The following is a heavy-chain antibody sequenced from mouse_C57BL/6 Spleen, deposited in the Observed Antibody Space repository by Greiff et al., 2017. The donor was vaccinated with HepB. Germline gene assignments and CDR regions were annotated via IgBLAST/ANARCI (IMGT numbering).Heavy chain of an antibody. Sequence: QVQLQQPGAELVRPGSSVKLSCKASGYTFTSYWMDWVKQRPGQGLEWIGNIYPSDSETHYNQKFKDKATLTVDKSSSTAYMQLSSLTSEDSAVYYWARKGVNDYSSSDDYAMDYWGQGTSVTVSS. D-gene: IGHD1-1*01. CDR1: GYTFTSYW. CDR3: ARKGVNDYSSSDDYAMDY. J-gene: IGHJ4*01. V-gene: IGHV1-61*01. CDR2: IYPSDSET.